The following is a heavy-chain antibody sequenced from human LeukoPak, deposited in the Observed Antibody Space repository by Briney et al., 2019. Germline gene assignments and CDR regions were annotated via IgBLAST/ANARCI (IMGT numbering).Heavy chain of an antibody. J-gene: IGHJ4*02. V-gene: IGHV4-34*01. Sequence: SETLSLTCAVYGGSFSGYYWSWIRQPPGKGLEWIGEINHSGSTNYNPSLKSRVTISVDTSKNQFSLKLSSVTAADTAVYYCARGGIYCSGGSCYSGLDYWGQGTLVTVSS. D-gene: IGHD2-15*01. CDR1: GGSFSGYY. CDR2: INHSGST. CDR3: ARGGIYCSGGSCYSGLDY.